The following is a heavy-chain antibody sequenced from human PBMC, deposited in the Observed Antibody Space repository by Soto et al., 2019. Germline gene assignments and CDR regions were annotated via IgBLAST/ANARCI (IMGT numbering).Heavy chain of an antibody. CDR1: GGSISSSSYY. CDR2: IYYSGST. Sequence: PSETLSLTCTVSGGSISSSSYYWGWIRQPPGKGLEWIGSIYYSGSTYYNPSLKSRVTISVDTSKNKFSLKLSSVTAADTAVYYCARHGSESYYNNWFDPWGQGTLVTVSS. V-gene: IGHV4-39*01. CDR3: ARHGSESYYNNWFDP. J-gene: IGHJ5*01. D-gene: IGHD3-10*01.